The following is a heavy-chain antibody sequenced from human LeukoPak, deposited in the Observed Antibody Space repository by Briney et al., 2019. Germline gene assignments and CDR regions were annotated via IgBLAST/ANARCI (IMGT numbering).Heavy chain of an antibody. V-gene: IGHV4-4*07. J-gene: IGHJ4*02. Sequence: SGTLSLTCTVSGGSISNYYWSWIRQPAGMGLEWIGRIYASGSTNYNPSLKSRVTISVDTSNNQFSLNLSSVTAADTAVYYCARTSARGAQFDYWGQGTLVTVSS. D-gene: IGHD3-10*01. CDR2: IYASGST. CDR1: GGSISNYY. CDR3: ARTSARGAQFDY.